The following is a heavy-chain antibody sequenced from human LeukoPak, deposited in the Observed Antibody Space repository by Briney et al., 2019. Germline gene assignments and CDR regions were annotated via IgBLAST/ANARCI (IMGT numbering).Heavy chain of an antibody. CDR1: GGSISSSSYY. CDR2: IYYGGST. V-gene: IGHV4-39*01. D-gene: IGHD6-25*01. J-gene: IGHJ6*02. CDR3: ARQNPAIPSGSMDV. Sequence: SETLSLTCTVSGGSISSSSYYWGWIRQPPGKGLEWIGSIYYGGSTYYNPSLKSRVTISVDTSKNQFSLKLSSVTAADTAVYYCARQNPAIPSGSMDVWGQGTTVTVSS.